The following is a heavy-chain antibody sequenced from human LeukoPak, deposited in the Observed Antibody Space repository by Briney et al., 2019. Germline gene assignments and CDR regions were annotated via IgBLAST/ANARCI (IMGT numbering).Heavy chain of an antibody. CDR2: ISSCSSTI. CDR3: ARTDLWFGESDKGSFDY. J-gene: IGHJ4*02. D-gene: IGHD3-10*01. Sequence: GGSLRLSCAGSGFTFNSYSMNWVRQAPGKGLEWLSYISSCSSTIYYADSVKGRFTISRDYAKNSLYLQMNSLRDEDTAVYYCARTDLWFGESDKGSFDYWGQGTLVTVSS. V-gene: IGHV3-48*02. CDR1: GFTFNSYS.